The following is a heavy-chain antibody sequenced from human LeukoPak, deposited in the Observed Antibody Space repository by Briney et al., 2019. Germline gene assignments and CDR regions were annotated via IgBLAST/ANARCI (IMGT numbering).Heavy chain of an antibody. CDR2: INHSGST. CDR3: ARAHLTTGTTWFDP. Sequence: SETLSLTCAVYGGSFSGYYWSWIRQPPGKGLEWIGEINHSGSTNYNPSLKSRVTISVDTSKNQFSLKLSSVTAADTAVYYCARAHLTTGTTWFDPWGQGTLVTVSS. V-gene: IGHV4-34*01. D-gene: IGHD1-1*01. CDR1: GGSFSGYY. J-gene: IGHJ5*02.